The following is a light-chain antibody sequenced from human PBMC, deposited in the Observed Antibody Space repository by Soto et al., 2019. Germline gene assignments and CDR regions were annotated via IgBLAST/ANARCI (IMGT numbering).Light chain of an antibody. CDR2: DTS. CDR3: QQYNNWPRAT. Sequence: EVVMTQSPATLSVSPGERATLSCRASQTVRSNLAWYQQRPGQAPRLLISDTSTRATGVPARFSGSGSGTEFTLTISSLQSEDFAVYYCQQYNNWPRATFGGGTKVDIK. J-gene: IGKJ4*01. V-gene: IGKV3-15*01. CDR1: QTVRSN.